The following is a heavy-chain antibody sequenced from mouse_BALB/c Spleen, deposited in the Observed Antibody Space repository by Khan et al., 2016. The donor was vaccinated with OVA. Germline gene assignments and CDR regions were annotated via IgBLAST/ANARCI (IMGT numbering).Heavy chain of an antibody. CDR1: GFTFSDYY. Sequence: EVQLQESGGGLVKPGGSLKLSCAASGFTFSDYYMYWVRQTPEKRLEWVATISDGGSYTYFPDSVEGRFTISRDNAKNNLYLQLISLKSEDTAMYYGTRGGYGAFGCWGQGNLVTVAA. V-gene: IGHV5-4*02. D-gene: IGHD2-14*01. CDR2: ISDGGSYT. CDR3: TRGGYGAFGC. J-gene: IGHJ3*01.